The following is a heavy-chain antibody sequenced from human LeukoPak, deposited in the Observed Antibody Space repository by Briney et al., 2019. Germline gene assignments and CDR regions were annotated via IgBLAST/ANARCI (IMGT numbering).Heavy chain of an antibody. V-gene: IGHV5-51*01. CDR1: GYSFATYW. D-gene: IGHD2-21*01. CDR2: IYPGDSDT. J-gene: IGHJ4*02. Sequence: GESLKISCKGSGYSFATYWIGWVRQMPGKGLEWMGIIYPGDSDTRYSPSFQGQVTISADKSISTAFLQWSSLKASDTAMHYCARRGYCGGDCYSDYWGQGTLVTVSS. CDR3: ARRGYCGGDCYSDY.